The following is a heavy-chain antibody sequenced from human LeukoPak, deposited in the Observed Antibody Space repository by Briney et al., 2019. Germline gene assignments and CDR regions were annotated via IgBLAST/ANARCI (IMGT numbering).Heavy chain of an antibody. CDR2: IKQDGSEK. D-gene: IGHD6-19*01. Sequence: PGGSLRLSCAASGITFSSYMLTWVRQAPGKGLEWVANIKQDGSEKYYVDSVKGRFTISRDNAKNSLYLQMNSLRAEDTAVYYCARDESSGWLRGYYYYMDVWGKGTTVTVSS. CDR3: ARDESSGWLRGYYYYMDV. J-gene: IGHJ6*03. CDR1: GITFSSYM. V-gene: IGHV3-7*01.